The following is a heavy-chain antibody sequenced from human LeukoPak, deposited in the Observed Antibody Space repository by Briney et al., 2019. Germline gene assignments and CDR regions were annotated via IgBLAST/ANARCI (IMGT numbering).Heavy chain of an antibody. CDR3: ARAPYYYDSSGYYYYFDY. V-gene: IGHV1-8*01. CDR2: MNPNSGNT. J-gene: IGHJ4*02. D-gene: IGHD3-22*01. Sequence: GASVKVSCKTSGYTFTSYDINWVRQATGQGLEWMGWMNPNSGNTGYAQKFQGRVTMTRNTSISTAYMELSSLRSEATAVYYCARAPYYYDSSGYYYYFDYWGQGTLVTVSS. CDR1: GYTFTSYD.